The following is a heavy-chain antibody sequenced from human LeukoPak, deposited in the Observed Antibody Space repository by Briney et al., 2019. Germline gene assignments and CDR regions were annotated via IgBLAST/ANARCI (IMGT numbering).Heavy chain of an antibody. CDR3: ARGLRYYYYYMDV. CDR1: GGSMTIYH. Sequence: SETLSLTCTVSGGSMTIYHWNCIRQPPGKALEWIGYISASGTTNYNLSLMSRVTISVDTSKNQFSLKLSSVTAADTAVYYCARGLRYYYYYMDVWGKGTTVTVSS. V-gene: IGHV4-4*09. CDR2: ISASGTT. J-gene: IGHJ6*03.